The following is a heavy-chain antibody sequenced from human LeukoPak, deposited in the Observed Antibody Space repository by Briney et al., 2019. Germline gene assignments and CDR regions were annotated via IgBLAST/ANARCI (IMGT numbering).Heavy chain of an antibody. D-gene: IGHD3-10*01. CDR3: ATDRSYYYGSGRRAFDI. Sequence: ASVKVSCKVSGYTLTEISMHWVRQAPGKGLEWMGGFDPEDGETIYAQKFQGRVTMTEDTSTDTAYMELSSLRSEDTAVYYCATDRSYYYGSGRRAFDIWGQGTMVTVSS. V-gene: IGHV1-24*01. CDR1: GYTLTEIS. J-gene: IGHJ3*02. CDR2: FDPEDGET.